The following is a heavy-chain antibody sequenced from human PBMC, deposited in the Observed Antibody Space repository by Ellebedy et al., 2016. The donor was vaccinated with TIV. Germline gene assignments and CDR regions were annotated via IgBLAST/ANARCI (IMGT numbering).Heavy chain of an antibody. V-gene: IGHV5-51*01. CDR3: ATLNGTYYYDSSGYFGFSNWNFDL. CDR2: IYLVDSET. CDR1: GHSFPSDW. Sequence: GESLKISCKASGHSFPSDWIGWVRQRPGKGLQWMGVIYLVDSETRYSPSFQGQVTISADYSIKTAFLQWNSLKASDTAIYYCATLNGTYYYDSSGYFGFSNWNFDLWGRGTLVTVSS. J-gene: IGHJ2*01. D-gene: IGHD3-22*01.